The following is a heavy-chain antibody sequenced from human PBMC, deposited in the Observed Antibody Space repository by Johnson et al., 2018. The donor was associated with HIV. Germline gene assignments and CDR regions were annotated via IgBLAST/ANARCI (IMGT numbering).Heavy chain of an antibody. CDR3: AKVRSGWSTGAFDI. CDR2: IFSVGNT. Sequence: EQLVESGGGLVQSGESLRLSCAASGITVNTNYMSWVRRAPGKGLEWVSVIFSVGNTYYADSVKGRFTISRDNSRNMLYLQMNSLRPEDTAVYYCAKVRSGWSTGAFDIWGQGTMVTVSS. V-gene: IGHV3-66*02. CDR1: GITVNTNY. J-gene: IGHJ3*02. D-gene: IGHD6-19*01.